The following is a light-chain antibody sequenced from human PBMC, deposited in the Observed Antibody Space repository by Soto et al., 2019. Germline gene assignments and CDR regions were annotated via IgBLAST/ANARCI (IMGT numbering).Light chain of an antibody. CDR2: DVS. CDR3: SSYTSSTLV. Sequence: QSALTQPASVSGSPGQSITFSCTGTSSDVGGYDYVSWYQHHPGKAPKLIIYDVSNRPSGVSNRFSGSKSGNTASLTISGLQGEGEADYYCSSYTSSTLVFGGGTKLTVL. CDR1: SSDVGGYDY. V-gene: IGLV2-14*01. J-gene: IGLJ3*02.